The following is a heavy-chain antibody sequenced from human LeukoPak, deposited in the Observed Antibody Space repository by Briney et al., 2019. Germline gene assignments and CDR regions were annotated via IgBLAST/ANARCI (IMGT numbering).Heavy chain of an antibody. Sequence: GGSLRLSCAASGFSVNNNYVSWVRQAPGKGLEWVSAISGSGGSTYYADSVKGRFTISRDNSKNTLYLQMNSLRAEDTAVYYCAKDRTRMVATLNWFDPWGQGTLVTVSS. CDR1: GFSVNNNY. D-gene: IGHD5-12*01. CDR3: AKDRTRMVATLNWFDP. J-gene: IGHJ5*02. CDR2: ISGSGGST. V-gene: IGHV3-23*01.